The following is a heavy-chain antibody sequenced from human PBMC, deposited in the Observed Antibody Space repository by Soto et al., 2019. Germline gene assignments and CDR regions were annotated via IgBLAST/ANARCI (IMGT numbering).Heavy chain of an antibody. D-gene: IGHD3-10*01. CDR2: IYYSGST. CDR1: GGSISSYY. V-gene: IGHV4-59*08. Sequence: PSETLSLTCTVSGGSISSYYWSWIRQPPGKGLEWIGYIYYSGSTNYNPSLKSRVTISVDTSKNQFSLKLSSVTAADTAVYYCARLPYYGSGSYSAPFDYRGQGTLVTVSS. J-gene: IGHJ4*02. CDR3: ARLPYYGSGSYSAPFDY.